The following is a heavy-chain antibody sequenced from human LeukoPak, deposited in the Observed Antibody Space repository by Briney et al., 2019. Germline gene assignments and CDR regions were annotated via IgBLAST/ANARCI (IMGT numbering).Heavy chain of an antibody. Sequence: GGSLRLSCVASGFSFTPYWMGWVRQAPGKGLEWVGNIKPDGSEKYYVDSVKGRFTISRDNGKNSVYLQMNSLRAEDTAVYYCARGGTIHWVEDYWGQGTLVSVSS. J-gene: IGHJ4*02. CDR2: IKPDGSEK. V-gene: IGHV3-7*05. D-gene: IGHD2-21*01. CDR3: ARGGTIHWVEDY. CDR1: GFSFTPYW.